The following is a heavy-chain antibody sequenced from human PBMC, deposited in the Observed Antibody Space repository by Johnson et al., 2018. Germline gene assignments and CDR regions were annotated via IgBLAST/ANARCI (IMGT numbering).Heavy chain of an antibody. CDR1: GFTFSSYW. J-gene: IGHJ3*02. CDR3: ATANSHAFDM. CDR2: IISDGSST. D-gene: IGHD4-23*01. Sequence: VQLQESGGGLVQPGGSLRLSCAASGFTFSSYWMHWVRQAPGKGLVWVSRIISDGSSTSYADSVKGRFTISRDNAKNTLYLQMNSLRAEDTAVYYCATANSHAFDMWGQGTMVTVSS. V-gene: IGHV3-74*01.